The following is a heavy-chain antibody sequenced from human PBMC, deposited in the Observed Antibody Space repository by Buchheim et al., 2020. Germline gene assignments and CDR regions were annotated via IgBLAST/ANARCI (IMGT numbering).Heavy chain of an antibody. CDR2: INPNSGGT. Sequence: QVQLVQSGAEVKKPGASVKVSCKASGYTFTGYYMHWVRQAPGQGLEWMGWINPNSGGTTYAQKFQGWVTMTRDTSISTAYMELSRLRSDDTAVYYCARLGYCSGGSCHYFDYWGQGTL. CDR1: GYTFTGYY. CDR3: ARLGYCSGGSCHYFDY. J-gene: IGHJ4*02. V-gene: IGHV1-2*04. D-gene: IGHD2-15*01.